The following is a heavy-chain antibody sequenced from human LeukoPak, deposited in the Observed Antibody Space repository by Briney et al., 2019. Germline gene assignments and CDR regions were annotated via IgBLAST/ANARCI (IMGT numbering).Heavy chain of an antibody. CDR3: ARDHGVVVMTTPDY. V-gene: IGHV3-30*04. CDR2: ISYDGSYK. J-gene: IGHJ4*02. CDR1: VFTFSTYA. D-gene: IGHD3-22*01. Sequence: GGSLRLSCAASVFTFSTYAMYWVRQAPGKGLECVAIISYDGSYKHHADSVKGRFTISRDNSRSTLYLQVNSLTTEDTAVYYCARDHGVVVMTTPDYWGQGTLVTVSS.